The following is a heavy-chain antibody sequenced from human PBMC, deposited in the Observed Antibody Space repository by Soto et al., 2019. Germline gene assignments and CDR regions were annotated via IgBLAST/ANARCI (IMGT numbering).Heavy chain of an antibody. CDR3: ARERGGYGLFDS. CDR1: GGSISNAAYS. V-gene: IGHV4-30-2*01. CDR2: IYPSGMP. Sequence: SETLSLTCTVSGGSISNAAYSWSWIRQPPGKGLEWIGYIYPSGMPFYNPSLRSRVTISIDRSNDQFSLNLKSVTAADTAVYHCARERGGYGLFDSWGQGTLVTVSS. J-gene: IGHJ4*02. D-gene: IGHD5-18*01.